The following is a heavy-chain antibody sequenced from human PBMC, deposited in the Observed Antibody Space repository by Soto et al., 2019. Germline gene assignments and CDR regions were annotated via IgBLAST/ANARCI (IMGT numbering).Heavy chain of an antibody. CDR1: GFTFSSYS. CDR2: ISSSSSYI. J-gene: IGHJ5*02. D-gene: IGHD2-2*01. CDR3: ARDIVPAPTNWFDP. Sequence: GGSLRLSCAASGFTFSSYSMNWVRQAPGKGLEWVSSISSSSSYIYYADSVKGRFTISRDNAKNSLYLQMNSLRAEDTAVYYCARDIVPAPTNWFDPWGQGTLVTVSS. V-gene: IGHV3-21*01.